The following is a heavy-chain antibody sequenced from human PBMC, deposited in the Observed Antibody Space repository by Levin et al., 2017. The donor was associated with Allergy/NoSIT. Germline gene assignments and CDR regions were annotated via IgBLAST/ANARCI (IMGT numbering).Heavy chain of an antibody. D-gene: IGHD3-3*01. J-gene: IGHJ4*02. Sequence: GESLKISCAASGFTFSSYEMNWVRQAPGKGLEWVAYISSSGSTIYYADSVKGRFTFSRDNDKNSLSLQLNSMSAEDTAVYYCARQLGNFWSGYNYFDYWGQGPLVTVSS. CDR3: ARQLGNFWSGYNYFDY. CDR1: GFTFSSYE. V-gene: IGHV3-48*03. CDR2: ISSSGSTI.